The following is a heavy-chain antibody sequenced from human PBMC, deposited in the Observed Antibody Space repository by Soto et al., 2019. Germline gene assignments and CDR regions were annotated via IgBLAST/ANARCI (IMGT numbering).Heavy chain of an antibody. D-gene: IGHD5-12*01. CDR1: GYTFTSYH. J-gene: IGHJ4*02. CDR2: VSGYDCDT. CDR3: AKAVIVANIPGRGTSFDY. V-gene: IGHV1-18*01. Sequence: QVQLVQSGAEVKKPGASVRVSCKASGYTFTSYHIAWVRQAPGQGLEWMGSVSGYDCDTNYAQSFQGRVTMTTDTSTNTAYMDLRSVRSDDTAMYFCAKAVIVANIPGRGTSFDYWGQGTLVTVSS.